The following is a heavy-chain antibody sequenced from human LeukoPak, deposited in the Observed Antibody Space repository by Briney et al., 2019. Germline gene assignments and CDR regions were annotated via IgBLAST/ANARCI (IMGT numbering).Heavy chain of an antibody. CDR3: AREMATIGRGACDI. Sequence: GGSLRLSCAASGFTFSNYAMHWVRQAPGKGLEWVAVISYDGLNKYYADSVKGRFTISRDNSKNTLYLQMNSLRAEDTAVYYCAREMATIGRGACDIWGQGTIVTVSS. CDR1: GFTFSNYA. V-gene: IGHV3-30-3*01. D-gene: IGHD5-24*01. J-gene: IGHJ3*02. CDR2: ISYDGLNK.